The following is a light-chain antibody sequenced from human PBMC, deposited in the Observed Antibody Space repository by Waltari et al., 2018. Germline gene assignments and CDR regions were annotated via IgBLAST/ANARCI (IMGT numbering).Light chain of an antibody. V-gene: IGKV3-15*01. J-gene: IGKJ4*01. Sequence: EILMTQSPATLSVSPGESATLSCRASQSVNSNLAWYQQKPVQAPRLLISGASTRATGIPARFSGTGSGTEFTLTITSLQSEDFATYYCQQYNYWPPLTFGGGTKVEI. CDR2: GAS. CDR1: QSVNSN. CDR3: QQYNYWPPLT.